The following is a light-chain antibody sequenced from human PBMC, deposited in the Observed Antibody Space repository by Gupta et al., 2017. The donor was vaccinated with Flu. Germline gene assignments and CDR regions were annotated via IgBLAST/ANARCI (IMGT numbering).Light chain of an antibody. CDR1: NSNIGRKY. V-gene: IGLV1-51*02. CDR2: DNN. CDR3: GTWYVSLSTARV. J-gene: IGLJ3*02. Sequence: QSVLTQPPSLSAAAGQQVTSSCSGSNSNIGRKYVPWYQQLPGTATKPLIYDNNKRPSSMPNRFSGSKSGASATLHTTGLQTGDEAAYDCGTWYVSLSTARVFGGGTKLTVL.